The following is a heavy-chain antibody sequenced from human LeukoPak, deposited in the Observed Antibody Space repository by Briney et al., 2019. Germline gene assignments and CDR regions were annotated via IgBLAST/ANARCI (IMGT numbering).Heavy chain of an antibody. CDR1: GGSFSGYY. Sequence: SETLSLTCAVYGGSFSGYYWSWIRQPPGKGLEWVGEINHSGSTNYNPSLKSRVTISVDTSKNQFSLKLSSVTAADTAVYYCARGAGYSSGWYNHWGQRTLVTVSS. CDR2: INHSGST. J-gene: IGHJ5*02. D-gene: IGHD6-19*01. CDR3: ARGAGYSSGWYNH. V-gene: IGHV4-34*01.